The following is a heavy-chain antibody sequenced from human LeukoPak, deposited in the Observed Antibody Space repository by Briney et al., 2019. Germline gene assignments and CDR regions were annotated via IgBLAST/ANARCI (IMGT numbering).Heavy chain of an antibody. J-gene: IGHJ4*02. V-gene: IGHV4-31*03. CDR2: IYYSGST. Sequence: SETPSLTCTVSGGSISSGGYYWSWLRQHPGKGLEWIGYIYYSGSTYYNPSLKSRVTISVDTSKNQFSLKLSSVTAADTAVYYCARGFSYGGNLRYWGQGTLVTVSS. CDR3: ARGFSYGGNLRY. CDR1: GGSISSGGYY. D-gene: IGHD4-23*01.